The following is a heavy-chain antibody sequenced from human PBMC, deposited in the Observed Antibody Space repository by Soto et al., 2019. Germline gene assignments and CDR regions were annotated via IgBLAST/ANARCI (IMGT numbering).Heavy chain of an antibody. V-gene: IGHV1-69*02. CDR3: ATSYGSGYRAFDY. Sequence: QVQLVQSGAEVKRPGSSVKVSCKASGDTFAFHSINWVRQAPGLGLEWMGRINPILSMSNYAQRFQGRVTXTXDXXTIPAYMVLSSLRSEDTAIYYCATSYGSGYRAFDYWGQGALVTVSS. D-gene: IGHD3-10*01. CDR1: GDTFAFHS. J-gene: IGHJ4*02. CDR2: INPILSMS.